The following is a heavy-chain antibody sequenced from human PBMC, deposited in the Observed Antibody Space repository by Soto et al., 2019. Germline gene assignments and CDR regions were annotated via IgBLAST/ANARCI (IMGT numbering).Heavy chain of an antibody. CDR3: AREIVDTAMVTYHYYYGMHV. CDR2: ISSSGSTI. V-gene: IGHV3-11*01. Sequence: QVQLVESGGGLVKPGGSLRLSCAASGFTFSDYYMSWIRQAPGKGLEWVSYISSSGSTIYYADSVKGRFTISRDNAKNSLYLQMNGRRAEDTAVYYCAREIVDTAMVTYHYYYGMHVWGPGTTVTVSS. J-gene: IGHJ6*02. D-gene: IGHD5-18*01. CDR1: GFTFSDYY.